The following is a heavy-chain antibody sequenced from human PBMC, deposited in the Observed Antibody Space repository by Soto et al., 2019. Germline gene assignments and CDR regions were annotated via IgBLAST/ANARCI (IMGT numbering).Heavy chain of an antibody. D-gene: IGHD6-13*01. V-gene: IGHV3-23*01. CDR3: AKADYSYSWAPGDY. Sequence: EVQVLESGGGLIQPGGSLRLSCVISRLTFSSYALNWVRQAPGEGLEWVSSISGIGDTTYYADSLKGRFTISRDNSKNTLYLQMISLRVEDTALYYCAKADYSYSWAPGDYWGQGTLVTVSS. CDR1: RLTFSSYA. CDR2: ISGIGDTT. J-gene: IGHJ4*02.